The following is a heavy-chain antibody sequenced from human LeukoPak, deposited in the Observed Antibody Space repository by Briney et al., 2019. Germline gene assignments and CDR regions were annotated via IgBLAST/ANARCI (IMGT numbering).Heavy chain of an antibody. CDR1: GYTFTGYY. CDR2: INPKGGST. J-gene: IGHJ4*02. V-gene: IGHV1-46*01. CDR3: ARESTYCSGGNCYPRFDY. D-gene: IGHD2-15*01. Sequence: ASVKVSCKASGYTFTGYYMNWVRQAPGQGLEWVGMINPKGGSTRFPQKFQGRVTMTGDTSTSTVYMDLSTLSSDDTAVYFCARESTYCSGGNCYPRFDYWGQGTLVTVSS.